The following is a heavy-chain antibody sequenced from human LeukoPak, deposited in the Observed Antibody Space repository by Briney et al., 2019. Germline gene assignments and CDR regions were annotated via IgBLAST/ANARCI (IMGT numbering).Heavy chain of an antibody. CDR2: ISGSGGST. D-gene: IGHD2-21*01. V-gene: IGHV3-23*01. CDR3: AKGAGDPGDYFYYMDV. J-gene: IGHJ6*03. CDR1: GFTFSSFG. Sequence: GGSLRLSCAASGFTFSSFGMSWVRQAPGKGLEWVSAISGSGGSTYYAGSVQGRFTISRDNSRNTVYLQMNSLRAEDTAVYYCAKGAGDPGDYFYYMDVWGKGTTVTVSS.